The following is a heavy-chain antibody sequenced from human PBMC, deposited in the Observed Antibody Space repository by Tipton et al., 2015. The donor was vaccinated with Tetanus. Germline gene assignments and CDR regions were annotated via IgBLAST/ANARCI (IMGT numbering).Heavy chain of an antibody. CDR2: IFHTGGA. J-gene: IGHJ5*02. Sequence: TLSLTCTVSGGSISSDGAYWSWIRQHPGEGLDWIGYIFHTGGADYNPSLKSRATISIDTSKNQFSLKLSSVTAADTAVYYCARVDDSVWGSPFDPWGQGVLVTVSS. V-gene: IGHV4-31*03. CDR1: GGSISSDGAY. D-gene: IGHD3-16*01. CDR3: ARVDDSVWGSPFDP.